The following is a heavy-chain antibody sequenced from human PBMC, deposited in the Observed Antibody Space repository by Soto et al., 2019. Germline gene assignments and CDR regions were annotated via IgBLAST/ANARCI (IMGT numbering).Heavy chain of an antibody. CDR2: LYNHGKT. J-gene: IGHJ4*02. CDR1: GFIVSSSH. V-gene: IGHV3-53*01. D-gene: IGHD1-1*01. Sequence: EVQLVESGGGLTQPGGSLRLSCVVSGFIVSSSHMIWVRQAPGKGLAGVSILYNHGKTNYVDSVKGRFTITRDNSKNTVYLPMTSLRVEDTDVYYCARLTEAERHWGQGALVTVSS. CDR3: ARLTEAERH.